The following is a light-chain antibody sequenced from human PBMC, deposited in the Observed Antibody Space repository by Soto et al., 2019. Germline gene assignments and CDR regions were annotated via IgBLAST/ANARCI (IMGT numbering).Light chain of an antibody. Sequence: EVVLAPSPGSLSFSPGDRATLSCRASQSLVNTYVAWYQQKAGQAPRLLIYDASTRATGIPDRFSGSGSGTDFTLTITRLEPEDSAVYFCQQYTGPPTTFGQGTRLEIK. CDR3: QQYTGPPTT. CDR2: DAS. CDR1: QSLVNTY. J-gene: IGKJ5*01. V-gene: IGKV3-20*01.